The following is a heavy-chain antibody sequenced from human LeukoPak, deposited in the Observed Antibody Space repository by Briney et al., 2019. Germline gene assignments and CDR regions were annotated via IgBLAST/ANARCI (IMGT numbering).Heavy chain of an antibody. CDR2: ISSGGSDI. V-gene: IGHV3-48*01. CDR3: ASGYDFSSGSKRGFDN. Sequence: PGGSLRLSCAASGFVFSDYGFNWVRQAQGKGLEWISYISSGGSDIFYADSVKGRFTISRDNAKSSVFLQMSSLRGEDTAVYYCASGYDFSSGSKRGFDNWGQGALVTVSS. J-gene: IGHJ4*02. CDR1: GFVFSDYG. D-gene: IGHD3-3*01.